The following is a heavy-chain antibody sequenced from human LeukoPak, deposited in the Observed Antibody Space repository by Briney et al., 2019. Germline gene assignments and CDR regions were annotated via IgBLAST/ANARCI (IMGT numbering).Heavy chain of an antibody. V-gene: IGHV3-30*18. J-gene: IGHJ4*02. CDR3: AKEGTTMTYYYFDY. CDR2: ISYDGSNK. CDR1: GFTFSSYG. Sequence: PGGSLRLSCAASGFTFSSYGMHWVRQAPGKGLEWVAVISYDGSNKYYADSVKGRFTISRDNSKNTLYLQMNSLRADDTAVYYCAKEGTTMTYYYFDYWGQGTLVTVSS. D-gene: IGHD4-17*01.